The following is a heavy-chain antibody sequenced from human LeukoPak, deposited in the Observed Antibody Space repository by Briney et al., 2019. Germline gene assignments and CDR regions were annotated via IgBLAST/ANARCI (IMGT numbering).Heavy chain of an antibody. CDR2: IKQDGSEK. D-gene: IGHD5-18*01. CDR3: ARVTRGYSYGPVDY. J-gene: IGHJ4*02. V-gene: IGHV3-7*01. Sequence: PGGSLRLSCVASGFTFSSYWMSWVRQAPGKGLEWVANIKQDGSEKYYVDSVKGRFTISRDNAKNSLYLQMNSLRAEDTAVYYCARVTRGYSYGPVDYWGQGTLVTVSS. CDR1: GFTFSSYW.